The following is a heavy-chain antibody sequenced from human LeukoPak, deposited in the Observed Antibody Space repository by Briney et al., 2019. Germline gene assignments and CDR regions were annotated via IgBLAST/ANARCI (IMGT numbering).Heavy chain of an antibody. V-gene: IGHV3-23*01. CDR2: ISGSGGST. CDR3: AKADSARGVTLKTTIDY. CDR1: GFTFGSYA. Sequence: PGGSLRLSCAASGFTFGSYAMSWVRQARGKGLEWVSVISGSGGSTYYADSVKGRFTISRDNSKNTLYLQMNSLRGEDTAVYYCAKADSARGVTLKTTIDYWGQGTLVTVSS. J-gene: IGHJ4*02. D-gene: IGHD1-14*01.